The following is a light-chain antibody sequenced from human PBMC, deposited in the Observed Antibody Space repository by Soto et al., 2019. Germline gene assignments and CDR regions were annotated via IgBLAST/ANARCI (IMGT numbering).Light chain of an antibody. V-gene: IGKV1-33*01. CDR2: DAS. CDR1: QDIKNY. J-gene: IGKJ4*01. CDR3: QQYDNLPLT. Sequence: DIQMTQSLSSLSASVGYRFTITCQASQDIKNYLNWYQQKSGKAPKLLIYDASDLETGVPSRFSGSGSGTDFTFTINSLQPEDIATYYCQQYDNLPLTFGGGTKVDIK.